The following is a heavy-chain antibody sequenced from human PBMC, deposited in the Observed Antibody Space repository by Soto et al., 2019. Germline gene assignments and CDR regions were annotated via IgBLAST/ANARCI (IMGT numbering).Heavy chain of an antibody. J-gene: IGHJ6*02. D-gene: IGHD1-1*01. CDR2: TYYRSKWYN. CDR1: GDRVSSNSAA. Sequence: PSQTLSLTCAISGDRVSSNSAAWNWIRQSPSRGLEWLGRTYYRSKWYNDYAVSVKSRITINPDTSKKQFSLQLNSVTPEEKAVYYCARDLNWNYDYYYGMDVWGQGTTVTVSS. V-gene: IGHV6-1*01. CDR3: ARDLNWNYDYYYGMDV.